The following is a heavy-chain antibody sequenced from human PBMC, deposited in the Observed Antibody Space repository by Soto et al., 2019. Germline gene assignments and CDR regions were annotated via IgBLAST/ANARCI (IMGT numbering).Heavy chain of an antibody. CDR1: GGSISSYY. J-gene: IGHJ4*02. CDR3: ARGHGRLEPVY. CDR2: IYYSGST. V-gene: IGHV4-59*01. D-gene: IGHD1-1*01. Sequence: SETLSLTCTVSGGSISSYYWSWIRQPPGKGLEWIGYIYYSGSTNYNPSLKSRVTMSVDTSKNQFSLNLTSLTAADTAVYYCARGHGRLEPVYWGQGALVTVSS.